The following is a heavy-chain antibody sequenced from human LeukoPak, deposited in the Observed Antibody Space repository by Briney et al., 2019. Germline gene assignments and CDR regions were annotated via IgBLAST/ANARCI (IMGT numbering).Heavy chain of an antibody. J-gene: IGHJ3*02. V-gene: IGHV3-23*01. CDR1: GFTFSSYA. D-gene: IGHD5-24*01. CDR2: ISGSGGST. Sequence: GGSLRLSCAASGFTFSSYAMSWVRQAPRKGLEWVSAISGSGGSTYYADSVKGRFTISRDNSKNTLYLQMNSLRAEDTAVYYCAKHLEMATITDAFDIWGQGTMVTVSS. CDR3: AKHLEMATITDAFDI.